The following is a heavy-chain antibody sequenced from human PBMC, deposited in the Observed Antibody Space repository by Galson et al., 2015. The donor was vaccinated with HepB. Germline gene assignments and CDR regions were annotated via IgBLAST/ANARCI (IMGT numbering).Heavy chain of an antibody. Sequence: SLRLSCAGSGFTFSTYWISWVRQAPGKGLEWVANIKQDGSEKDYVDSVKGRFTISRDNAKNSLYLQMNSLRAEDTAVYYCARERVVGATTPFDYWGQGTLVTVSS. V-gene: IGHV3-7*05. CDR1: GFTFSTYW. CDR3: ARERVVGATTPFDY. J-gene: IGHJ4*02. CDR2: IKQDGSEK. D-gene: IGHD1-26*01.